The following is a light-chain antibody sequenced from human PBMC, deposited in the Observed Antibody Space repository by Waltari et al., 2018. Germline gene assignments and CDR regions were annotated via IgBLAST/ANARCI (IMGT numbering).Light chain of an antibody. J-gene: IGLJ2*01. CDR1: QLGNKY. V-gene: IGLV3-1*01. CDR3: QAWDTISAG. CDR2: QDT. Sequence: SYELTQPPSVSVSPGQTASITCSGDQLGNKYVSWYQQKPGQSPVLIIYQDTKWPSGFPERLPGSNAGNTATLTISGTQVMDEGDYYCQAWDTISAGLGGGTKLTVL.